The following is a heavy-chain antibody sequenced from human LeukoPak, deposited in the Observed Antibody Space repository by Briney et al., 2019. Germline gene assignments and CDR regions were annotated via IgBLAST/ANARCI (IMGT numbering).Heavy chain of an antibody. J-gene: IGHJ6*02. CDR3: ARGARSYGMDV. Sequence: SETLSLTCAVSGGSISSGGYSWSWIRQPPGKGLEWIGYIYHSGSTYYNPSLKSRVTISVDRSKNQFSLKLSSVTVADTAVYYCARGARSYGMDVWGQGTTVTVSS. V-gene: IGHV4-30-2*01. D-gene: IGHD5-24*01. CDR2: IYHSGST. CDR1: GGSISSGGYS.